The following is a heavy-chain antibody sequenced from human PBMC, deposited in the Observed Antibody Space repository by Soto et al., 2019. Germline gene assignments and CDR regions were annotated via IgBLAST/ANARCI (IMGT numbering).Heavy chain of an antibody. V-gene: IGHV3-23*01. CDR2: ISGNGADT. D-gene: IGHD1-1*01. J-gene: IGHJ4*02. CDR1: GFPFSHYA. Sequence: VQLLESGGGLVQPGGSVRLSCAASGFPFSHYAMSWVRQAPGKGLEWVSAISGNGADTTYADSVRGRFTISRDSAKKSLFLQMNSLRDEDTAVYYCAITTLGTWTGYDHWGQGALVSVSS. CDR3: AITTLGTWTGYDH.